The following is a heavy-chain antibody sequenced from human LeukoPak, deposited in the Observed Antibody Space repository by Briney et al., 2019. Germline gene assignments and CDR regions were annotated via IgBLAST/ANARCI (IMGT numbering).Heavy chain of an antibody. CDR2: ISSSSSYI. CDR3: ARVRYDSGWYDY. CDR1: GFTFSSYS. Sequence: GGSLRLSCAASGFTFSSYSMNWVRQAPGKGLEWVSSISSSSSYIYYADSVKGRFTISRDNAKNSLYLQMNSLRAEDTAVYYCARVRYDSGWYDYWGQGALVTVSS. D-gene: IGHD6-19*01. V-gene: IGHV3-21*01. J-gene: IGHJ4*02.